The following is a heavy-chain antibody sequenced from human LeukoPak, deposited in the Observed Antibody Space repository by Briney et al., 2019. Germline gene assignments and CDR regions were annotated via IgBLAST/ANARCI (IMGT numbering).Heavy chain of an antibody. CDR3: AKEADIVATKPRLWHAPAPNWFDP. V-gene: IGHV3-30*04. Sequence: GGSLRLSCAASGFTFSSYAMHWVRQAPGKGLEWVAVISYDGSNKYYADSVKGRFTISRDNSKNTLYLQMNSLRAEDTAVYYCAKEADIVATKPRLWHAPAPNWFDPWGQGTLVTVSS. CDR1: GFTFSSYA. CDR2: ISYDGSNK. J-gene: IGHJ5*02. D-gene: IGHD5-12*01.